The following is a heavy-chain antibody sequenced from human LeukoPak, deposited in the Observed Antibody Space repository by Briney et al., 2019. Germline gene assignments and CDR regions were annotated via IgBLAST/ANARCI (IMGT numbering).Heavy chain of an antibody. CDR2: IIPIFGTA. CDR1: GGTFSSYA. V-gene: IGHV1-69*05. Sequence: SVKVSCKASGGTFSSYAISWVRQAPGQGLEWMGGIIPIFGTANYAQKFQGRVTITTDESTSTAYMELSSLRSEDTAVYYCARGGLGYCSSTSCYLGNYYYYYMDVWGKGTTVTVSS. J-gene: IGHJ6*03. D-gene: IGHD2-2*01. CDR3: ARGGLGYCSSTSCYLGNYYYYYMDV.